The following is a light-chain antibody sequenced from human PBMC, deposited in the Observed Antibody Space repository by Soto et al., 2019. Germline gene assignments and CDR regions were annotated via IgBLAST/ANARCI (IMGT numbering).Light chain of an antibody. CDR3: SSYASTSTYV. CDR2: DVS. J-gene: IGLJ1*01. CDR1: SSDVGGYNY. Sequence: QSALTQPASVSGSPGQSITIPCTGTSSDVGGYNYVSWYQQHPGKAPKLMIYDVSNRPSGVSNRFSGSKSGNTASLTISGLQAEDEADYYCSSYASTSTYVFATGTKLTVL. V-gene: IGLV2-14*01.